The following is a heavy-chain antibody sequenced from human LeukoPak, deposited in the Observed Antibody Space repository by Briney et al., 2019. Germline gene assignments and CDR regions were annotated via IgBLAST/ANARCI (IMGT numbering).Heavy chain of an antibody. J-gene: IGHJ4*02. CDR3: TKAGRGVVDYFDY. V-gene: IGHV3-23*01. CDR2: IRGSGGGT. D-gene: IGHD3-3*01. Sequence: GGSLRLSCAASGFTFSSYAMSWVRQAPGKGLEWVSIIRGSGGGTYYADSVKGRFTISRNNSTNRLYLQMNSLRDEDTALYYCTKAGRGVVDYFDYWGQGTLVTVSS. CDR1: GFTFSSYA.